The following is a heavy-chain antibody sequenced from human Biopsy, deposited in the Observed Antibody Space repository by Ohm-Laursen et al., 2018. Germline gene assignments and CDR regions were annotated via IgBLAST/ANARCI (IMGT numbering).Heavy chain of an antibody. CDR1: GFSLSSHGVG. J-gene: IGHJ3*01. Sequence: TQTLTLTCTFSGFSLSSHGVGVGWIRQPPGEALEWLAIVYWDHDKRYSPSLWSRLNIWKDASKNRVVLTLTDMDPVDIATYYCAHVVITYGGIIALDAFDVWGQGSMVIVSS. V-gene: IGHV2-5*02. D-gene: IGHD3-16*02. CDR3: AHVVITYGGIIALDAFDV. CDR2: VYWDHDK.